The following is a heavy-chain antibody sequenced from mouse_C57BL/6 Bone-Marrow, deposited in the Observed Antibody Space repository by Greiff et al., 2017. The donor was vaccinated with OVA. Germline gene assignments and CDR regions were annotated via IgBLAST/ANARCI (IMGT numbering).Heavy chain of an antibody. CDR1: GFTFSSYA. Sequence: EVKVVESGGGLVQPGGSLKLSCAASGFTFSSYAMSWVRQTPEKRLEWVATISDGGSYTYYPDNVKGRFTISRDNAKNNLYLQMSHLKAEDTAMYYCARGYYGYEAPDYWGQGTTLPVSS. CDR2: ISDGGSYT. V-gene: IGHV5-4*03. D-gene: IGHD2-2*01. J-gene: IGHJ2*01. CDR3: ARGYYGYEAPDY.